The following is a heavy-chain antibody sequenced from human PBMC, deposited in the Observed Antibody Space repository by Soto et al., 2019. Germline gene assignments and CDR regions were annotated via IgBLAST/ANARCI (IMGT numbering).Heavy chain of an antibody. CDR2: IYYSGST. Sequence: SSETLSLTCTVSGGSVSSGSYYWSWIRQPPGKGLEWIGYIYYSGSTNYNPSLKSRVTISVDTSKNQFSLKLSSVTAADTAVYYCARGRVVGPFDYWGQGTLVTVSS. J-gene: IGHJ4*02. V-gene: IGHV4-61*01. CDR1: GGSVSSGSYY. D-gene: IGHD1-26*01. CDR3: ARGRVVGPFDY.